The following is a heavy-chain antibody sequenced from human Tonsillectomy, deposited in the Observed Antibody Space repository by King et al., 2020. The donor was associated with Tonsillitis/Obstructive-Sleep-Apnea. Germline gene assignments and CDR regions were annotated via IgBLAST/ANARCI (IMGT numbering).Heavy chain of an antibody. J-gene: IGHJ2*01. V-gene: IGHV4-59*01. D-gene: IGHD3-9*01. CDR3: ARDPGVRGTIPRRDWYFDL. Sequence: VQLQESGPGLVKPSETLSLTCTVSGDSIRSYYWNWIRQPPGKGLEWIGYIYYSGSTSYNPSLKSRVTISLDTSKNLFSLKLSSVTAADTAVYYCARDPGVRGTIPRRDWYFDLWGRGTLVSVSS. CDR2: IYYSGST. CDR1: GDSIRSYY.